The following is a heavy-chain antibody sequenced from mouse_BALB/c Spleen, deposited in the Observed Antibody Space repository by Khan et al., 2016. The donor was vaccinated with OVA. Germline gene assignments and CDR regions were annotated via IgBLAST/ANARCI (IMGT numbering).Heavy chain of an antibody. V-gene: IGHV5-9-3*01. D-gene: IGHD2-2*01. CDR3: ARSLVDYDAMAC. CDR2: ISTGGHYT. Sequence: EVELVESGGGVVKPGGSLKLSCSASGFTFSSFAMSWVRQTPEKRPEWVATISTGGHYTFYPDSVKGRFTISRDNARNPLYLQMRRLRSEDTAMYYCARSLVDYDAMACWGQGTSVTGAS. J-gene: IGHJ4*01. CDR1: GFTFSSFA.